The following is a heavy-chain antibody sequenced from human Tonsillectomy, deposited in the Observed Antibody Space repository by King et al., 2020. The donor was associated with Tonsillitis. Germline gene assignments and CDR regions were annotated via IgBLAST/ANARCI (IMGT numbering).Heavy chain of an antibody. D-gene: IGHD6-19*01. Sequence: VQLVESGGGLVQPRRSLRLSCTASGFTFGDYALSWVRQAPGKGLEWIGFIRSKAYGGTTDYAASVKGRFSISRDDSKNIAYLQMNSLITEDTAVYYCTRTVADILDYWGQGTLVTVSS. CDR1: GFTFGDYA. V-gene: IGHV3-49*04. CDR3: TRTVADILDY. J-gene: IGHJ4*02. CDR2: IRSKAYGGTT.